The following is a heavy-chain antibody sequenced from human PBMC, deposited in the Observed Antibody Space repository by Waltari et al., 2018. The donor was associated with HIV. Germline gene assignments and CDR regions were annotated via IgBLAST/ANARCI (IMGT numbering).Heavy chain of an antibody. V-gene: IGHV3-53*01. D-gene: IGHD3-22*01. CDR2: IYSNATT. J-gene: IGHJ4*03. Sequence: WVRQAPGKGLEWVSLIYSNATTYYADSVKGRFTISRDNSKNTLYLQMNSLRADDTAVYFCATVLVRTSWVITTAPFDYWGQGTTVIVSS. CDR3: ATVLVRTSWVITTAPFDY.